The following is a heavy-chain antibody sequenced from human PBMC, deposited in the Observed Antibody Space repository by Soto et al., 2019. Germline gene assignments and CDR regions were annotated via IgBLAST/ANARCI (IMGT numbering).Heavy chain of an antibody. J-gene: IGHJ6*02. V-gene: IGHV1-69*13. CDR3: ASGDYYDSSGYYYYYYYGMDV. CDR1: GGTFSSYA. Sequence: SVKVSCKASGGTFSSYAISWVRQAPGQGLEWMGGIIPIFGTANYAQKFQGRVTITADESTSTAYMELSSLRSEDTAVYYCASGDYYDSSGYYYYYYYGMDVWGQGTKVTVSS. CDR2: IIPIFGTA. D-gene: IGHD3-22*01.